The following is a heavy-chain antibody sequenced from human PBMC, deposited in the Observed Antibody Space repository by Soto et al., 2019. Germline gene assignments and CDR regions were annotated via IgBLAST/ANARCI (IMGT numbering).Heavy chain of an antibody. J-gene: IGHJ5*02. CDR3: ARPSSWYGRNWFDP. Sequence: SETLSLTCTVSGGSISSSSYYWGWIRQPPGKGLEWIGSIYYSGSTYYNPSLKRRVTISVDTSKNQFSLKLSSVTAADTAVYYCARPSSWYGRNWFDPWGQGTLVTVSS. D-gene: IGHD6-13*01. V-gene: IGHV4-39*01. CDR1: GGSISSSSYY. CDR2: IYYSGST.